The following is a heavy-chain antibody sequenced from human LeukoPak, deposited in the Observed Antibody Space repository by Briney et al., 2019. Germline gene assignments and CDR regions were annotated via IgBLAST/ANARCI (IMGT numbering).Heavy chain of an antibody. D-gene: IGHD5-24*01. CDR3: AREIDRDDYNRFFDY. CDR1: GYTFSTYT. CDR2: NNAGNGDT. J-gene: IGHJ4*02. Sequence: GASVKVSCKTSGYTFSTYTMHWVRQAPGQRLEWMGWNNAGNGDTKYSQKFQGRVTITRDTSASTAYMEMSSLRCEDTAVYYCAREIDRDDYNRFFDYWGQGTLVTVSS. V-gene: IGHV1-3*01.